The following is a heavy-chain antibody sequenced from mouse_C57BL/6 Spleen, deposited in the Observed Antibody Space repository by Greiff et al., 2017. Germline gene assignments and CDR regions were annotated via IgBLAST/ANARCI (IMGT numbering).Heavy chain of an antibody. J-gene: IGHJ1*03. CDR1: GYTFTDYY. D-gene: IGHD2-4*01. V-gene: IGHV1-76*01. Sequence: VQLQQSGAELVRPGASVKLSCKASGYTFTDYYINWVKQRPGQGLEWIARIYPGSGNTYYNEKFKGKATLTAEKSSSTAYMQLSSLTSEDSAVYFCARGGLRRGDWYFDVWGTGTTVTVSS. CDR2: IYPGSGNT. CDR3: ARGGLRRGDWYFDV.